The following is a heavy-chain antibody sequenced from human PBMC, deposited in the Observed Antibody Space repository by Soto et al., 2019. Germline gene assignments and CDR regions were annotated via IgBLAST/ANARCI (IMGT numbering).Heavy chain of an antibody. CDR1: GYTFTSYD. Sequence: QVQLVQSGAEVKKPGASVKVSCKASGYTFTSYDINWVRQATGQGLEWMGWMNPNSGNTGYAQKFQGSVTMTRNTSISTAYMELSSLRSEDTAVYYCARESRYYGSGTTESYYYYYGMDVWGQGTTVTVSS. CDR2: MNPNSGNT. V-gene: IGHV1-8*01. J-gene: IGHJ6*02. CDR3: ARESRYYGSGTTESYYYYYGMDV. D-gene: IGHD3-10*01.